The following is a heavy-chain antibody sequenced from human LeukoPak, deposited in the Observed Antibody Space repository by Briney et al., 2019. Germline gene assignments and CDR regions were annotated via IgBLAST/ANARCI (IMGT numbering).Heavy chain of an antibody. J-gene: IGHJ4*02. V-gene: IGHV5-51*01. CDR2: IYPGDSDT. CDR1: GYSFTSYW. Sequence: GASLNISCKGSGYSFTSYWIGWVRQMPGEGLEWMGIIYPGDSDTRYSPSFQGQVTISADKSISTAYLQWSSLKASDIAMYYCARRYYYGSGSYYNTFDYWGQGTLVTVSS. CDR3: ARRYYYGSGSYYNTFDY. D-gene: IGHD3-10*01.